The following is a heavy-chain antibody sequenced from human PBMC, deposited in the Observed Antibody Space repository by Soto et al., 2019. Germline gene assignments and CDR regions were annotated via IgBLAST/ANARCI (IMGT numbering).Heavy chain of an antibody. D-gene: IGHD3-3*01. V-gene: IGHV4-34*01. CDR2: INHSGST. CDR1: GGSFSGYY. J-gene: IGHJ3*02. CDR3: ARDVAYYDFWSGYYRVAAFAI. Sequence: QVQLQQWGAGLLTPSETTSLTCAVNGGSFSGYYWSWIRQPPGKGLEWIGEINHSGSTNYNPSLKSRVTISVDTSKSPFSLKLSSVTAADTAVYYCARDVAYYDFWSGYYRVAAFAIWGQGTIVTVSS.